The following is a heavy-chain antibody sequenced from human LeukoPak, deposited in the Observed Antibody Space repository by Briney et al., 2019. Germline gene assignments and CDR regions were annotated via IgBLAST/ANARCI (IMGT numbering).Heavy chain of an antibody. Sequence: ASVEVSCKASGNTFTNYGIIWVRQAPGQGPEWMGWISGYNGNTNYARKLQGRVTMTTDTSTSTAYMELRSLRSDDTAVYYCARGGSNYGSGGYRKFDPWGQGTLVTVSS. CDR3: ARGGSNYGSGGYRKFDP. CDR1: GNTFTNYG. V-gene: IGHV1-18*04. J-gene: IGHJ5*02. CDR2: ISGYNGNT. D-gene: IGHD3-10*01.